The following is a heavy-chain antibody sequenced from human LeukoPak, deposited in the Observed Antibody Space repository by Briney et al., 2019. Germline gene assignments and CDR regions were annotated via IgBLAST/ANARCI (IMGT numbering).Heavy chain of an antibody. CDR1: GFTFDDYG. Sequence: GGSLRLSCAASGFTFDDYGMSWVRQAPGKGLEWVSGINWNGGSTGYADSVKGRFTISRDNAKNSLYLQMNSLRAEDMALYYCAKGTRYSSGWYDDYYFDYWGQGTLVTVSS. CDR3: AKGTRYSSGWYDDYYFDY. D-gene: IGHD6-19*01. J-gene: IGHJ4*02. CDR2: INWNGGST. V-gene: IGHV3-20*04.